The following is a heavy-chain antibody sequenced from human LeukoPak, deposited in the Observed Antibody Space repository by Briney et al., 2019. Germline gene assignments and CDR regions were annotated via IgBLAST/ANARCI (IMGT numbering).Heavy chain of an antibody. Sequence: GRSLRLSCAASGFTFDYYAMHSGRRAPGKGLEWVSGTSSNSGSIGYAASVKGRFTISRDNAKNSLYLQMNSLRAEDTALYYCAKDRGAYDAFDIWGPGTMVTVSS. CDR1: GFTFDYYA. CDR2: TSSNSGSI. V-gene: IGHV3-9*01. D-gene: IGHD3-16*01. J-gene: IGHJ3*02. CDR3: AKDRGAYDAFDI.